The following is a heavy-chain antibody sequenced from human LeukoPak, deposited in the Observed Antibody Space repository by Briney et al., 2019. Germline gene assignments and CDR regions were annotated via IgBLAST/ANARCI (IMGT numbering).Heavy chain of an antibody. V-gene: IGHV4-4*07. D-gene: IGHD2-2*01. CDR3: ARRNLRYCSSTSCYPYNWFDP. CDR1: GGSISSYY. J-gene: IGHJ5*02. CDR2: IYTSGST. Sequence: SETLSLTCTVSGGSISSYYWSWIRQPAGKGLEWIGRIYTSGSTNYNPSLKSRVTISVDTSKNQFTLKLSSVTAADTAVYYCARRNLRYCSSTSCYPYNWFDPWGQGTLVTVSS.